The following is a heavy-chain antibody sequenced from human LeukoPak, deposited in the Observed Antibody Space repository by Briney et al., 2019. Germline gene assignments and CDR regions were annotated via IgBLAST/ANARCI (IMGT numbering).Heavy chain of an antibody. Sequence: GGSLRLSCAVSGVTFNHYTIHWVRQAPGKGLEWVGVISYDGSNKYYADSEKGRFTISRANSKHILYKQMNWPGAEETGIYYCSKVSLDIGGENGFDIWGQGTMVTVS. J-gene: IGHJ3*02. V-gene: IGHV3-30*18. CDR3: SKVSLDIGGENGFDI. CDR2: ISYDGSNK. D-gene: IGHD3-16*02. CDR1: GVTFNHYT.